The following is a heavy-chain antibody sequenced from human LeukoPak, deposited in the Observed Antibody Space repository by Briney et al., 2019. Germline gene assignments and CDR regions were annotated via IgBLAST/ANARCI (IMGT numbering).Heavy chain of an antibody. CDR2: INPSGGST. Sequence: ASVKVSCKASGYTFTSYYMHWVRQAPGQGLEWMGIINPSGGSTSYAQKFQGRVTMTRDMSTSTVYMELSRLRSDDTAVYYCARALYSSGWTRNWFDPWGQGTLVTVSS. J-gene: IGHJ5*02. CDR3: ARALYSSGWTRNWFDP. D-gene: IGHD6-19*01. CDR1: GYTFTSYY. V-gene: IGHV1-46*01.